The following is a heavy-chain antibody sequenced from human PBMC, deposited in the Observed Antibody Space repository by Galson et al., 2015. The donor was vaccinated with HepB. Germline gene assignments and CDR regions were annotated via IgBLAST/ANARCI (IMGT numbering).Heavy chain of an antibody. V-gene: IGHV4-31*03. CDR2: IYYSGST. Sequence: LSLTCTVSGGSISSGGYYWSWIRQHPGKGLEWIGYIYYSGSTYYNPSLKSRVTISVDTSKNQFSLKLSSVTAADTAVYYCARERRIAAAGKHYYYGMDVWGQGTTVTVSS. CDR1: GGSISSGGYY. J-gene: IGHJ6*02. CDR3: ARERRIAAAGKHYYYGMDV. D-gene: IGHD6-13*01.